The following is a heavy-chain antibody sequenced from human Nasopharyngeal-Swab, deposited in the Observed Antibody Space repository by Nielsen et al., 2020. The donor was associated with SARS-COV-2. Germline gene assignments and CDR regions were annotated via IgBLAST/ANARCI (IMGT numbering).Heavy chain of an antibody. CDR3: ARCSPSKCHLGNGLDV. D-gene: IGHD2-15*01. J-gene: IGHJ6*02. CDR1: GFTFSSHS. V-gene: IGHV3-21*01. CDR2: ISSGSDSI. Sequence: GESLKISCAASGFTFSSHSMIWVRQAPGKGLEWLSSISSGSDSIPHADSVKGRFTTSRDNAKNSLYLQMNSLRAEDTAVYYCARCSPSKCHLGNGLDVWGQGTTVTVSS.